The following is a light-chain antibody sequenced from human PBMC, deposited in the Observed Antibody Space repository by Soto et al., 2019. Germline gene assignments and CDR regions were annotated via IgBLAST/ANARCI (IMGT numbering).Light chain of an antibody. Sequence: DIQMTQSPFALSASVGDRVTITCRASQSISDSLAWYQQTPGKPPKELIYKASILQDEVPSRFRGRGSGTEFTLTISDLQPEDSATYYCQQYKSYVWTFGQGTRV. V-gene: IGKV1-5*03. J-gene: IGKJ1*01. CDR1: QSISDS. CDR3: QQYKSYVWT. CDR2: KAS.